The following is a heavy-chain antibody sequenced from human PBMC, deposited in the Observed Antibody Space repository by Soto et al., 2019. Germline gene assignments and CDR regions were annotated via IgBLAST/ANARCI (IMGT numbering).Heavy chain of an antibody. V-gene: IGHV3-21*01. CDR1: GLIFSNYG. CDR3: AREDELPDNGLDH. Sequence: EVQLVESGGGLVKPGGSLRLSCTASGLIFSNYGMNWVRQAAGKRPEWVSSISSGGEYIDYADSVKGRLTISRDNAKNTLYLQLNSLGADDTAIYFCAREDELPDNGLDHWGHGTLVTVSA. D-gene: IGHD1-1*01. J-gene: IGHJ4*01. CDR2: ISSGGEYI.